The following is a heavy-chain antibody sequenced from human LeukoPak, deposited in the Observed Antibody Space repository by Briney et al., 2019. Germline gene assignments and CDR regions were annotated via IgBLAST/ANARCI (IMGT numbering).Heavy chain of an antibody. Sequence: SSETLSLTCTVSGGSISSGDYYWSWIRQHPGKGLECIGYIHYTGSTYYSGSTYYNPSLKSRVTISVDTSKNQFSLKLSSVTAADTAVYYCARDGDEGLPLNYWGQGTLVTVSS. V-gene: IGHV4-31*03. CDR2: IHYTGSTYYSGST. CDR3: ARDGDEGLPLNY. CDR1: GGSISSGDYY. J-gene: IGHJ4*02. D-gene: IGHD5-12*01.